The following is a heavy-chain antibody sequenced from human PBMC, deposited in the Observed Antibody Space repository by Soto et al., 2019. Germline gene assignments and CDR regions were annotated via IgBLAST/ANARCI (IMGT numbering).Heavy chain of an antibody. Sequence: QEQLVEFGGGVVQPGKSLRLSCAASRFAFSSYAMHWVRQAPGKGLEWLAVISYDGGYENYADSVKGRFTVSRDNSKNTLWLQINSLRPEDTALYYCAKGTTVTPWRYLDLWCQGTLVSVSS. CDR2: ISYDGGYE. V-gene: IGHV3-30*18. CDR1: RFAFSSYA. J-gene: IGHJ2*01. CDR3: AKGTTVTPWRYLDL. D-gene: IGHD4-17*01.